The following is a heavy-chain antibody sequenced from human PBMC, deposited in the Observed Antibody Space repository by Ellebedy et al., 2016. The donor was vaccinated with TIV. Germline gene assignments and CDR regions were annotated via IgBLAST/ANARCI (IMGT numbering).Heavy chain of an antibody. D-gene: IGHD4-23*01. CDR3: VRDAAGNGGKLDY. V-gene: IGHV3-53*01. CDR2: IFSAADGGET. Sequence: PGGSLRLSCAASGFTVTTNYMNWVRQAPGKGLEWVSVIFSAADGGETHYPDSVKGRFTISRDRYKNQLYLKMNSMRAEDTAVYYGVRDAAGNGGKLDYWGQGALVTVSS. CDR1: GFTVTTNY. J-gene: IGHJ4*02.